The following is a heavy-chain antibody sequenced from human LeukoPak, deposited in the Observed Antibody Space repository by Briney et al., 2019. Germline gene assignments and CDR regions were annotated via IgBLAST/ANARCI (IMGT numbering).Heavy chain of an antibody. CDR1: GGSISSYY. CDR2: IYYSGST. J-gene: IGHJ6*02. CDR3: ARDRGRGYYYYGMDV. V-gene: IGHV4-59*01. Sequence: SETLSLTCTVSGGSISSYYWSWIRQPPGKGLEWIGYIYYSGSTNYNPSLKSRVTTSVDTSKNQFSLKLSSVTAADTAVYYCARDRGRGYYYYGMDVWGQGTTVTVSS.